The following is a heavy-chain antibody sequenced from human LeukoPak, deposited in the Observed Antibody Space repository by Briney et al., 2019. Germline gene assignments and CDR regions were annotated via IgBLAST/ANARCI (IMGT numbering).Heavy chain of an antibody. V-gene: IGHV1-8*03. Sequence: ASVKVSCKASGYTFTSYDINWVRQATGQGLEWMGWMNPNSGNTGYAQKFQGRVTITRNTSISTAYMELSSLRSEDTAVYYCARAVVPAATVVGVMALSGHNWFDPWGQGTLVTVSS. D-gene: IGHD2-2*01. CDR2: MNPNSGNT. CDR1: GYTFTSYD. J-gene: IGHJ5*02. CDR3: ARAVVPAATVVGVMALSGHNWFDP.